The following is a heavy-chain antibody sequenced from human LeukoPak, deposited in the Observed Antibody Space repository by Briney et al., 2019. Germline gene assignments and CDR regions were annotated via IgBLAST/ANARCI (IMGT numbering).Heavy chain of an antibody. V-gene: IGHV3-11*06. CDR2: ISSSSSYT. CDR1: GFTFSDYY. Sequence: GGSLRLSCAASGFTFSDYYMSWIRQAPGKGLEWVSYISSSSSYTNYADSVKGRFTISRDNAKNSLYLQMNSLRAEDTAVYYCARPGGSSRHRYYYGMDVWGQGTTVTVSS. CDR3: ARPGGSSRHRYYYGMDV. D-gene: IGHD6-6*01. J-gene: IGHJ6*02.